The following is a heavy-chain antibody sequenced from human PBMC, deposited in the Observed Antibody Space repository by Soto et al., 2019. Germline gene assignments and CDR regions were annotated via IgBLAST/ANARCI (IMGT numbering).Heavy chain of an antibody. CDR2: ISSSSSYI. D-gene: IGHD3-22*01. V-gene: IGHV3-21*01. CDR3: ARVRDSSGYYSDY. J-gene: IGHJ4*02. CDR1: GFTFSGYS. Sequence: PGGSLRLSCAASGFTFSGYSMNWVRQAPGKGLEWVSSISSSSSYIYYADSVKGRFTISRDNAKNSLYLQMNSLRAEDTAVYYCARVRDSSGYYSDYWGQGTLVTVSS.